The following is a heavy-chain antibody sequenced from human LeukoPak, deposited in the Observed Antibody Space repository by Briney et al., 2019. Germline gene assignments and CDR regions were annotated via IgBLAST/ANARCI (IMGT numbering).Heavy chain of an antibody. V-gene: IGHV1-69*04. Sequence: ASVKVSCKASGGTFSSYAISWVRQAPGQGLEWMGRIIPILGIANYAQKFQGRVTITADKSTSTAYMELSSLRSEDTAVYYCARDRGYSSSWALFDPWGQGTLVTVSS. CDR3: ARDRGYSSSWALFDP. CDR2: IIPILGIA. CDR1: GGTFSSYA. J-gene: IGHJ5*02. D-gene: IGHD6-13*01.